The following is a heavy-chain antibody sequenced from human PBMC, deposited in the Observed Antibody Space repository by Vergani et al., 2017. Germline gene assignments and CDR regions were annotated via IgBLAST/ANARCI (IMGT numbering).Heavy chain of an antibody. Sequence: QLQLQESGPGLVKPSETLSLICTVSGGSISGDYYYWGWIRQPPGKGLEWIGSVYYSGSTTYNPSLKSRVSISVDTSKNQFSLDLDSVTAAATGLYYCARNHSGGWFASWGQGTQVIVSS. V-gene: IGHV4-39*01. CDR1: GGSISGDYYY. CDR2: VYYSGST. D-gene: IGHD2-15*01. J-gene: IGHJ5*01. CDR3: ARNHSGGWFAS.